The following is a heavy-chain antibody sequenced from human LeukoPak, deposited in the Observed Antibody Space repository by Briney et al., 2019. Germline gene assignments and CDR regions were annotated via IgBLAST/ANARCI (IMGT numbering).Heavy chain of an antibody. CDR3: ARVRGSYFFDF. J-gene: IGHJ4*02. Sequence: QAGGSLRLSCAASGFTFSSYAMYWDRQAPGKGLEYVSSISSNGGSTYYANSVKGRFTISRDNSKNTLSLQMGSLRPADMAVYYCARVRGSYFFDFWGQGTLVTVSS. V-gene: IGHV3-64*01. CDR1: GFTFSSYA. D-gene: IGHD1-26*01. CDR2: ISSNGGST.